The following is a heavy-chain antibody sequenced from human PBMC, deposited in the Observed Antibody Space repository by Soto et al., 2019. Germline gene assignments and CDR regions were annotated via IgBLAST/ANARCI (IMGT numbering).Heavy chain of an antibody. CDR1: GFTFSSYA. J-gene: IGHJ5*02. CDR3: AKDPIWFGESYNWFDP. Sequence: GGSLRLSCAASGFTFSSYAMSWVRQAPGKGLEWVSAISGSGGSTYYADSVKGRFTISRDNSKNTLYLQMNSLRAEDTAVYYCAKDPIWFGESYNWFDPWGQGTLVTVSS. D-gene: IGHD3-10*01. V-gene: IGHV3-23*01. CDR2: ISGSGGST.